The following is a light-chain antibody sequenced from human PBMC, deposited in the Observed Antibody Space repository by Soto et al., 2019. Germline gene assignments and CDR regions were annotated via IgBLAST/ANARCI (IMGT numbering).Light chain of an antibody. J-gene: IGLJ2*01. Sequence: QCVLTQPPSVSGAPGQRVTISWTGSSSNIGAGYDVHWYQQLPGTAPKLLIYGNSNRPSGVPDRFSGSKSGTSASLAITGLQAEDEADYYCQSYDSSLSALFGGGTKLTVL. CDR1: SSNIGAGYD. CDR2: GNS. CDR3: QSYDSSLSAL. V-gene: IGLV1-40*01.